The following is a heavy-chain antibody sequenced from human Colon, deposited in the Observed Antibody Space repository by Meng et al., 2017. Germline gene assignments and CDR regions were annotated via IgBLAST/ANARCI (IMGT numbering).Heavy chain of an antibody. Sequence: QVPLQQWGAGLLKPSETLSLTCAVYGGSFSGYYWSWIRQPPGMGLEWIGEINHSGSTNYNPSLKSRVTISVDTSKNQFSLKLSSVTAADTAVYYCARGLFDYWGQGTLVTVSS. J-gene: IGHJ4*02. CDR3: ARGLFDY. CDR1: GGSFSGYY. V-gene: IGHV4-34*01. CDR2: INHSGST.